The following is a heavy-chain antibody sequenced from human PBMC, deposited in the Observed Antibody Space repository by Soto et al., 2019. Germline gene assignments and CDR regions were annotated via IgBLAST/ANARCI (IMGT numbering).Heavy chain of an antibody. V-gene: IGHV4-30-4*01. CDR1: GASVSSAEHY. CDR3: ARLSGYDPAGAADK. Sequence: QVQLQESGPGLVKASQTLSLTCTLSGASVSSAEHYWSWIRQPPGKGLEWIGYTYYRGGCYYNASPQRRVSISFYTSQNQFSLKLTSVTAADTAVYYCARLSGYDPAGAADKWGPGILVSVSS. CDR2: TYYRGGC. J-gene: IGHJ4*02. D-gene: IGHD5-12*01.